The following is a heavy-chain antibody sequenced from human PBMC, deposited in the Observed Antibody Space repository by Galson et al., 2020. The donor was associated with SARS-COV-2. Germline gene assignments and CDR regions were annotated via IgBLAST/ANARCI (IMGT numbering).Heavy chain of an antibody. CDR2: ISYDGSNK. CDR3: AREGPHGVAFDI. V-gene: IGHV3-30-3*01. D-gene: IGHD4-17*01. CDR1: GFTFSSYA. J-gene: IGHJ3*02. Sequence: GGSLRLSCAASGFTFSSYAMHWVRQAPGKGLEWVAVISYDGSNKYYADSVKGRFTISRDNSKNTLYLQMNSLRAEDTAVYYCAREGPHGVAFDIWGQGTMVTVSS.